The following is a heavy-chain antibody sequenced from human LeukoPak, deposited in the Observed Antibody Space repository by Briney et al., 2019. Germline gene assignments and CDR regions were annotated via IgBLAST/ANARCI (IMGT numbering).Heavy chain of an antibody. CDR1: GGSISSSNW. D-gene: IGHD5-18*01. CDR2: IYHSGST. Sequence: PSETLSLTCAVSGGSISSSNWWSWVRQPPGKGLEWIVEIYHSGSTNYNPSLKSRVTISVDKSKNQFSLKLSSVTAADTAVYYCALRGYSYGYVGYWGQGTLVTVSS. CDR3: ALRGYSYGYVGY. V-gene: IGHV4-4*02. J-gene: IGHJ4*02.